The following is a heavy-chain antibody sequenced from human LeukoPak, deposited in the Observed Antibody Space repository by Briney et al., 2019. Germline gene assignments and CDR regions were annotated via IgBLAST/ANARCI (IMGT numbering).Heavy chain of an antibody. CDR1: GFTVSSNY. V-gene: IGHV3-53*01. J-gene: IGHJ5*02. CDR3: ARSSPYNWFDP. CDR2: IYSGGST. Sequence: GGSLRLSCAASGFTVSSNYMSWVRQAPGKGLEWVSVIYSGGSTYYADSVKGRFTIPRDNSKNTLYLQMNSLRAEDTAVYYCARSSPYNWFDPWGQGTLVTVSS.